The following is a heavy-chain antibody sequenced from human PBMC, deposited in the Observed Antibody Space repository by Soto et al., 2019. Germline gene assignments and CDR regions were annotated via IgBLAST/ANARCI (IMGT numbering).Heavy chain of an antibody. V-gene: IGHV1-8*01. D-gene: IGHD3-10*01. J-gene: IGHJ6*03. CDR3: ARRGALKAYYYYYMDV. Sequence: ASVKVSCKASGYTFTSYDINWVRQATGQGLEWMGWMNPSSGNTGYAQKIQGRVTMTRNTSISTAYMELSSLRSEDTAVYYCARRGALKAYYYYYMDVWGKGTTVTVSS. CDR1: GYTFTSYD. CDR2: MNPSSGNT.